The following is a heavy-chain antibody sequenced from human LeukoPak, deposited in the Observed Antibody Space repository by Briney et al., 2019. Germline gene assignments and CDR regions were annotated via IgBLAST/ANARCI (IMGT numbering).Heavy chain of an antibody. CDR3: ARVPTSSYWYFDL. J-gene: IGHJ2*01. Sequence: GGSLRLSCAASGFTFSSYSMNWVRQAPGKGLEWVSSISSSSSYIYYADSVKGRFTISRDNARNSLYLQMNSLRAEDTAVYYCARVPTSSYWYFDLWGRGTLVTVSS. V-gene: IGHV3-21*01. CDR1: GFTFSSYS. CDR2: ISSSSSYI. D-gene: IGHD2-2*01.